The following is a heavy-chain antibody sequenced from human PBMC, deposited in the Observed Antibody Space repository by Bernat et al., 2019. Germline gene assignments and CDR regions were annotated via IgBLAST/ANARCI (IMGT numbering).Heavy chain of an antibody. D-gene: IGHD5-24*01. CDR1: GYTFTGYY. Sequence: QVQLVQSGAEVKKPGASVKVSCKASGYTFTGYYMYWVRQAPGQGLEWMGWINPNSGGTNYAQKFQGWVTMTRDTSISTAYMELSRLRSDDTAVYYCARGGWLQLAYYYYGMDVWGQGTTVTVSS. V-gene: IGHV1-2*04. CDR3: ARGGWLQLAYYYYGMDV. J-gene: IGHJ6*02. CDR2: INPNSGGT.